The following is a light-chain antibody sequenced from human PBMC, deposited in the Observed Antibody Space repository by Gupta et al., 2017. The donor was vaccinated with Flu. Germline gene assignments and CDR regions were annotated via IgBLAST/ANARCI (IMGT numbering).Light chain of an antibody. CDR2: TYS. J-gene: IGLJ3*02. CDR1: SSNIGSKA. Sequence: QLVLTQPPSASGTPGQRVTISCSGGSSNIGSKAVNWYQHVPGTSPKLLLYTYSHRPAGVPNRFSSAKSGTSASLAISGVQPEDDADYFCAAWDDSLSGWVFAGGTKLTVL. CDR3: AAWDDSLSGWV. V-gene: IGLV1-44*01.